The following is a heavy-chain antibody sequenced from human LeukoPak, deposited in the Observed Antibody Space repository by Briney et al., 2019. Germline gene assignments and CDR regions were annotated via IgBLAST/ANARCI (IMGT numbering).Heavy chain of an antibody. D-gene: IGHD6-25*01. CDR1: GFSIGTTGEG. CDR3: AHRRSTAAGANTFDY. J-gene: IGHJ4*02. V-gene: IGHV2-5*02. Sequence: QSGPSLVKPTQTLMLTCTFSGFSIGTTGEGVGWMRQPPGKALEWLGVIYWDDDQRYSPSLKNRLTITKDTSKNQVVLRMTNMDPVDTATYFCAHRRSTAAGANTFDYWGPGILGPVPS. CDR2: IYWDDDQ.